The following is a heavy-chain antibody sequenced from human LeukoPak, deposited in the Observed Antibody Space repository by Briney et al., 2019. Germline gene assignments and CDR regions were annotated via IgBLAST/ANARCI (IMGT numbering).Heavy chain of an antibody. CDR3: AAGFSSRWYVLDY. Sequence: PSETLSLTCTVSGASINNNFWTWIRQPPGKGLEWIGYIYYTGSTNYNPSLKSRVTISVDTSKNQFSLRLNSVTAADTAVYYCAAGFSSRWYVLDYWGQGTLVTVSS. J-gene: IGHJ4*02. CDR2: IYYTGST. V-gene: IGHV4-59*01. CDR1: GASINNNF. D-gene: IGHD6-13*01.